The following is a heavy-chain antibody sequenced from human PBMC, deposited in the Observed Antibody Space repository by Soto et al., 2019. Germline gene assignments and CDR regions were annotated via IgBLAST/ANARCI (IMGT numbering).Heavy chain of an antibody. D-gene: IGHD6-13*01. CDR3: ARDPPTIASAGRENY. CDR2: ISAYNGNT. V-gene: IGHV1-18*01. CDR1: GYTFTSYG. J-gene: IGHJ4*02. Sequence: EALVKVSCKASGYTFTSYGISWVRQAPGQGLEWMGWISAYNGNTNYAQKLQGRVTMTTDTSTSTAYMELRSLRSDDTAVYYCARDPPTIASAGRENYWGQGTLVTVSS.